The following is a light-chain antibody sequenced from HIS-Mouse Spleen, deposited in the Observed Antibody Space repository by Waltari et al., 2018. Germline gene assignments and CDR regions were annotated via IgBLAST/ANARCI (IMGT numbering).Light chain of an antibody. Sequence: SSELTQDPAVSVALGQTVSITCHGDSLRTSYASWYQQKPGQAPVLVIYGKNNRPSGIPDRFSGSSSGNTASLTITGAQAEDEADYYCNSRDSSGNHLVFGGGTKLTVL. CDR1: SLRTSY. J-gene: IGLJ3*02. CDR3: NSRDSSGNHLV. CDR2: GKN. V-gene: IGLV3-19*01.